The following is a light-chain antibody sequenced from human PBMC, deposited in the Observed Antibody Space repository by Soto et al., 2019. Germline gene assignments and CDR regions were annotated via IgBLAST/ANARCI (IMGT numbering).Light chain of an antibody. V-gene: IGLV1-44*01. CDR1: SSNIGSNP. Sequence: QSVLTQPPSASGTPGQRVTISCSGSSSNIGSNPVNWYQHLPGAAPQLLIYFNDQRPSGVPDRFSASKSGTSASLAISGLQSEDEADYYCAAWDDSLLVVFGGGTKLTVL. CDR3: AAWDDSLLVV. CDR2: FND. J-gene: IGLJ2*01.